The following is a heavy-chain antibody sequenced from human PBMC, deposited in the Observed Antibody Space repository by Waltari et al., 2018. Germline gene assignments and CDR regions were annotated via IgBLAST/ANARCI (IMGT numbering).Heavy chain of an antibody. D-gene: IGHD2-15*01. Sequence: EVQLLESGGGLVQPGGSLRLSCAASGFTFSSYAMSWVRQAPGKGLEWVSAISGSGGSTYDADAVKGRFTISRDTSKNSLYLQMNSLKAADTAMYYCARVSALVAATWFDPWGQGTLVTVSS. V-gene: IGHV3-23*01. J-gene: IGHJ5*02. CDR3: ARVSALVAATWFDP. CDR2: ISGSGGST. CDR1: GFTFSSYA.